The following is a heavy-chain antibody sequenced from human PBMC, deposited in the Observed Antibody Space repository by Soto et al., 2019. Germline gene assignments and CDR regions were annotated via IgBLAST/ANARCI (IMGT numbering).Heavy chain of an antibody. CDR1: GFSFSGDA. CDR3: AKDKYATNVAPPEIES. D-gene: IGHD2-2*01. Sequence: GGSLRLSCSASGFSFSGDAVHWVRQAPGKGLKYLSGLSSNGRTTYYTDSVKGRFTISRDYSKNTLYLQMNSLRVEDTAMYYCAKDKYATNVAPPEIESWGQGTLVTVSS. CDR2: LSSNGRTT. J-gene: IGHJ4*02. V-gene: IGHV3-64*04.